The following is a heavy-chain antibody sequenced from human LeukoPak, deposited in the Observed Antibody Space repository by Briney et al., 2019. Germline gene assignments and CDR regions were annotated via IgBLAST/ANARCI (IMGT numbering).Heavy chain of an antibody. Sequence: PSETLSLTCTVSGGSISSGGYYWSWIRQPPGKGLEWIGYIYHSGSTYYNPSLKSRVTISVDRSKNQFSLKLSSVTAADTAVYYCASIAAAGYYYYYYMDVWGKGTTVTVSS. V-gene: IGHV4-30-2*01. CDR2: IYHSGST. CDR3: ASIAAAGYYYYYYMDV. CDR1: GGSISSGGYY. D-gene: IGHD6-13*01. J-gene: IGHJ6*03.